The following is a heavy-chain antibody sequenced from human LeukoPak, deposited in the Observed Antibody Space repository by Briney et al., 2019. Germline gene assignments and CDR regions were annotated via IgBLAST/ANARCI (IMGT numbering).Heavy chain of an antibody. D-gene: IGHD3-10*01. CDR1: GGSISSYY. CDR3: ARMYYYAFDY. CDR2: IYYSGST. Sequence: SETLSLTCTVSGGSISSYYWSWIRQPPGKGLEWIGYIYYSGSTNYNPSLKSRVTISVDTSKNQFSLKLSSVTAADTAVYYCARMYYYAFDYWGQGTLATVSS. V-gene: IGHV4-59*01. J-gene: IGHJ4*02.